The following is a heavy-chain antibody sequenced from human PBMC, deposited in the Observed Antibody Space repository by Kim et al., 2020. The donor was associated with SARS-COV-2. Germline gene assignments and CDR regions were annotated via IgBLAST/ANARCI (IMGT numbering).Heavy chain of an antibody. J-gene: IGHJ4*02. CDR3: AKLGSGTYLYYFDY. CDR2: ISGSGGGA. Sequence: GGSLRLSCAASGFSFRTYAMSWVRQAPGKGLEWVSAISGSGGGAYYADSVKGRFTIFRDYSKNTLYLQMNSLRAEDTAVYYCAKLGSGTYLYYFDYWGQGTLVTVSS. V-gene: IGHV3-23*01. D-gene: IGHD3-10*01. CDR1: GFSFRTYA.